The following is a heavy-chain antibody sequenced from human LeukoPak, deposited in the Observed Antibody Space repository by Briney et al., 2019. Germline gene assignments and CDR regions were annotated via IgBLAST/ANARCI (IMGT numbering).Heavy chain of an antibody. V-gene: IGHV1-69*02. CDR2: IIPILGIA. CDR3: ARSPSGSYYNFDY. CDR1: GGTFSSYT. J-gene: IGHJ4*02. D-gene: IGHD1-26*01. Sequence: SVKVSCKASGGTFSSYTISWVRQAPGQGLEWMGRIIPILGIANYAQKFQGRVTITADKSTSTAYMELSSLRSEDTAVYYCARSPSGSYYNFDYWGQGTLITVSS.